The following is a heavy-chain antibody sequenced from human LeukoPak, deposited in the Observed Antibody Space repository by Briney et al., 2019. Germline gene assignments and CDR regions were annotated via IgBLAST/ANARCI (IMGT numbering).Heavy chain of an antibody. CDR1: GFTFSSYS. CDR2: ISSSTRTI. Sequence: GGSLRLSCAASGFTFSSYSMNWVRQAPGKGLEWVSYISSSTRTIYYADSVKGRFTISRDNAKNSLYLQMNSLRAEDTAVYYCARAYIRGPGFDYWGQGTLVTVSS. J-gene: IGHJ4*02. V-gene: IGHV3-48*01. CDR3: ARAYIRGPGFDY. D-gene: IGHD3-16*01.